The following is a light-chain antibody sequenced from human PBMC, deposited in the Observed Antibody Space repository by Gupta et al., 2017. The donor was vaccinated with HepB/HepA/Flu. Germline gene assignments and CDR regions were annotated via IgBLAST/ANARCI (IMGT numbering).Light chain of an antibody. CDR2: QDN. CDR1: ILGDKY. V-gene: IGLV3-1*01. J-gene: IGLJ3*02. CDR3: QAWNSSARV. Sequence: YELTQPLSVSVSPGQTAGFPCAGTILGDKYISWYQQNPGQSPVLVIYQDNKRSAGIPDRFSGADSGNTATLTITGTQSGDEADYFCQAWNSSARVLGGGTMLTVL.